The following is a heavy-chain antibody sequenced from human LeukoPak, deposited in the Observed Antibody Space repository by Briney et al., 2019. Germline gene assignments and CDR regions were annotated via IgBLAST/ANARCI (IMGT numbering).Heavy chain of an antibody. J-gene: IGHJ6*03. CDR2: INPSGGST. V-gene: IGHV1-46*01. CDR3: ARVLRPRDGYIWRGGANYYYYMDV. Sequence: ASVKVSCKTSGYTFTSYYMHWVRQAPGQGLEWMGIINPSGGSTSYAQKFQGRVTITADESTSIAYMELSSLRSEDTAVYYCARVLRPRDGYIWRGGANYYYYMDVWGKGTTVTISS. D-gene: IGHD5-24*01. CDR1: GYTFTSYY.